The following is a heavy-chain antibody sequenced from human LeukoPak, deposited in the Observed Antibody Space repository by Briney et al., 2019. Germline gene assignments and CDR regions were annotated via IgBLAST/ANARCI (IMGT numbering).Heavy chain of an antibody. CDR2: IHTSGST. D-gene: IGHD3-10*01. J-gene: IGHJ6*03. CDR3: ARVEEGYGSGRRENYYYYYMDV. V-gene: IGHV4-61*02. Sequence: SETLSLTCTVSGGSISSGSYYWSWIRQPAGKGLEWIGRIHTSGSTNYNPSLKSRVTIPVDTSKNQFSLKLSSVTAADTAVYYCARVEEGYGSGRRENYYYYYMDVWGKGTTVTISS. CDR1: GGSISSGSYY.